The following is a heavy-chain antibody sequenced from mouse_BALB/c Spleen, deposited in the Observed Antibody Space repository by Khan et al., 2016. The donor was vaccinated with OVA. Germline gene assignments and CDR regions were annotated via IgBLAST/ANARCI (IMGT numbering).Heavy chain of an antibody. Sequence: EVQLQESGPGLVQPSQSLSLTCTVTGYSITSDYAWNWIRQFPGNKLEWMGYISYSGNTKYNPSLKSRISITRDTSKNQFFLQLNFVTIEDTATNYCARIQGGDFDYWGQGTTLTVSS. D-gene: IGHD3-2*02. CDR2: ISYSGNT. CDR3: ARIQGGDFDY. CDR1: GYSITSDYA. V-gene: IGHV3-2*02. J-gene: IGHJ2*01.